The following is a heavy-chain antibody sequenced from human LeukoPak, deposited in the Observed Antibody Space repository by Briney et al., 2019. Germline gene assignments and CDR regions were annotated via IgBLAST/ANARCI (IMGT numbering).Heavy chain of an antibody. CDR3: ATVYYFDY. V-gene: IGHV3-23*01. CDR1: GFTFSSYA. CDR2: ISDSGGSK. Sequence: GGSLRLSCAASGFTFSSYAMSWVRQAPGKGLEWVSAISDSGGSKYYADSVKGRFTISRDISKNTLYLQMSSLGAEDTAGYYCATVYYFDYWGQGTLVTVSS. J-gene: IGHJ4*02.